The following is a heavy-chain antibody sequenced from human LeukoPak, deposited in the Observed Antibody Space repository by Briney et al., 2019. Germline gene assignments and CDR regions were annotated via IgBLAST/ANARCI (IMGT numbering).Heavy chain of an antibody. V-gene: IGHV1-69*04. D-gene: IGHD5-12*01. CDR3: ARDQPTGYSGYDVPPDY. CDR2: IIPILGIA. Sequence: ASVKVSCKASGGTFSSYAISWVRQAPGQGLEWMGRIIPILGIANYAQKLQGRVTITADKSTSTAYMELSSLRSEDTAVYYCARDQPTGYSGYDVPPDYWGQGTLVTVSS. J-gene: IGHJ4*02. CDR1: GGTFSSYA.